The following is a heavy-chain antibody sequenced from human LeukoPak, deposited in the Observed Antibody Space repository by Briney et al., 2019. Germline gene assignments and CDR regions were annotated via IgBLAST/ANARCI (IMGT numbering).Heavy chain of an antibody. J-gene: IGHJ5*02. CDR3: ARGSQGYSYGFWGFDP. D-gene: IGHD5-18*01. CDR1: GYTFTSYD. V-gene: IGHV1-8*01. Sequence: ASVKVSCKASGYTFTSYDINWVRQATGQGLEWMGWMNPNSGNTGYAQKFQGRVTMTRNTSISTAYMELSSLRSEDTVVYYCARGSQGYSYGFWGFDPWGQGTLVTVSS. CDR2: MNPNSGNT.